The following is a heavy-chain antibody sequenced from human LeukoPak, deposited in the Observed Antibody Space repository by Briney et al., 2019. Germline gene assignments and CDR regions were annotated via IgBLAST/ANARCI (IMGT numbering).Heavy chain of an antibody. Sequence: GRSLCLSCTASGFTFSSYCMNWVRQAPGKGMEWVSYISSSSNTIYYTDCVKCQFTITRHNSKNTLNRQINNPRDEDTAVYYCTRDSLHGGFDPWGQGTLVTVSS. D-gene: IGHD4-17*01. CDR2: ISSSSNTI. CDR1: GFTFSSYC. V-gene: IGHV3-48*02. J-gene: IGHJ5*02. CDR3: TRDSLHGGFDP.